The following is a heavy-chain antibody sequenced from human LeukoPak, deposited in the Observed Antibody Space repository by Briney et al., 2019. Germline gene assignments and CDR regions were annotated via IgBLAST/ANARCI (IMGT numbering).Heavy chain of an antibody. J-gene: IGHJ5*02. CDR1: GYTFTSYY. D-gene: IGHD1-1*01. V-gene: IGHV1-46*01. Sequence: GASVKVSCKASGYTFTSYYMHWVRQAPGQGLEWMGIINPLGGNTNYAQKFQGRVTMTRDMSASTVYMELNSPRSDDTAIYYCARERSHNERDRGWFDPWGQGTLVTVSS. CDR2: INPLGGNT. CDR3: ARERSHNERDRGWFDP.